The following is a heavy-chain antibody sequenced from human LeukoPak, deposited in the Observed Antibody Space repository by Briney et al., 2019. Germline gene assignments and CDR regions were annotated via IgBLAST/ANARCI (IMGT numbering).Heavy chain of an antibody. Sequence: ASVKVSCKASGYTFTSYYMHWVRQAPGQGLEWMGIINPSGGSTSYAQKFQGRVTMTRGTSTSTVYMELSSLRSEDTAVYYCARVTGIAVAGHYYFDYWGQGTLVTVSS. CDR2: INPSGGST. J-gene: IGHJ4*02. CDR3: ARVTGIAVAGHYYFDY. D-gene: IGHD6-19*01. CDR1: GYTFTSYY. V-gene: IGHV1-46*01.